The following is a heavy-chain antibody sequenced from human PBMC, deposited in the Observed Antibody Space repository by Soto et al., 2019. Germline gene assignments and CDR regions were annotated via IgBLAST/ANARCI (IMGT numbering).Heavy chain of an antibody. CDR1: GYTFTSYG. CDR2: ISAYNGNT. V-gene: IGHV1-18*01. CDR3: ARRRGFPYYYGMDV. Sequence: ASVKVSCKASGYTFTSYGISWVRQAPGQGLEWMGWISAYNGNTNYAQKLQGRVTMTTDTSTSTAYMELRSLRSDDTAVYYCARRRGFPYYYGMDVWGQGTTVTVSS. D-gene: IGHD5-12*01. J-gene: IGHJ6*02.